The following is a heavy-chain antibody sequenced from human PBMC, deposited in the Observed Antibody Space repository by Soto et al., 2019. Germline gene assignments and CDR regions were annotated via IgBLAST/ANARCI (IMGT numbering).Heavy chain of an antibody. J-gene: IGHJ4*02. D-gene: IGHD1-1*01. CDR2: ISAHNGNT. CDR3: ARGRYGDY. CDR1: GYTFTSYG. Sequence: QVHLVQSGAEVKKPGASVKVSCKASGYTFTSYGITWVRQAPGQGLEWMGWISAHNGNTDYAQKLQGRVIVTRDTSPSTAYMELRRLSSDDTAVSYCARGRYGDYWGQGALVTVSS. V-gene: IGHV1-18*01.